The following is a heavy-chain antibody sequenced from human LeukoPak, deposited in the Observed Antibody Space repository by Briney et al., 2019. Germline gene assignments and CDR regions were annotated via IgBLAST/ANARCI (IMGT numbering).Heavy chain of an antibody. Sequence: ASVKVSCKASGYTFTGYYVHWVRQAPGQGLEWMGRINPNSGDTNYAQKFQGRVTMTRNTSISTAYMELSSLRSEDTAVYYCARAFGAGFDPWGQGTLVTVSS. CDR1: GYTFTGYY. CDR2: INPNSGDT. J-gene: IGHJ5*02. CDR3: ARAFGAGFDP. D-gene: IGHD3-3*01. V-gene: IGHV1-2*06.